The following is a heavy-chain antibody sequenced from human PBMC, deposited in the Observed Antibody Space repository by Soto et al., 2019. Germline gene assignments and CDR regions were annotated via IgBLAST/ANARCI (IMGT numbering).Heavy chain of an antibody. J-gene: IGHJ5*02. CDR2: IYYSGST. CDR3: ARDGRFGVKGWFDP. CDR1: GGSISSGDFY. Sequence: QVQLQESGPGLVKPSQTLSLTCTVSGGSISSGDFYWSWIRQPPGKGLEWIGYIYYSGSTYYNPSLKSRATXXVXTXXNQFSLKLSSVTAADTAVYYCARDGRFGVKGWFDPWGQGTLVTVSS. V-gene: IGHV4-30-4*01. D-gene: IGHD3-10*01.